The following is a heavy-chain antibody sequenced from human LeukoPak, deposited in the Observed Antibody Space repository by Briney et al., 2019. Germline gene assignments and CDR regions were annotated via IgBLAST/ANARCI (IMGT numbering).Heavy chain of an antibody. CDR2: LSSSGDTI. V-gene: IGHV3-48*03. CDR1: GFTFSSYE. CDR3: ARETRWELFDY. D-gene: IGHD1-26*01. Sequence: GGSLRLSCAASGFTFSSYEMNWVRQAPGKGLEWISYLSSSGDTIYYADSVKGRFTISRDNARNSLYLQMNSLRAEDTAVYYCARETRWELFDYWGQGTLVTVSS. J-gene: IGHJ4*02.